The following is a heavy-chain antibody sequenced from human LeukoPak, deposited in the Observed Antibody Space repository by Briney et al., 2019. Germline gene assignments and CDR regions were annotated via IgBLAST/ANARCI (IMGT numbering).Heavy chain of an antibody. J-gene: IGHJ3*02. V-gene: IGHV4-4*02. CDR2: IYQSGST. CDR3: ARVDSGYDMGDLYDAFDI. Sequence: SGTLSLTCAVSGDSISAGYWWSWVRQPPGKGLEWIGEIYQSGSTNYNPSLKSRVTISLDKSKNQVSLKLSSVTAADTAVYYCARVDSGYDMGDLYDAFDIWGQGTMVTVSS. D-gene: IGHD5-12*01. CDR1: GDSISAGYW.